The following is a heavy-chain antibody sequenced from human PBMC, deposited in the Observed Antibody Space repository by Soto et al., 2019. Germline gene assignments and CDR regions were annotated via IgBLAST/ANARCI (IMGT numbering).Heavy chain of an antibody. V-gene: IGHV1-69*01. CDR2: IIPICGTA. J-gene: IGHJ6*02. CDR1: GGTFSSYA. Sequence: QVQLVQSGAEVKKPGSSVKVSCKASGGTFSSYAISWVRQAPGQGLEWMGGIIPICGTANYAQKFQGRVTITADESTSTAYLELSSVRSEDTGVYYCARGMGYGEYDYDYYYGMDVWGQGTTVTVSS. CDR3: ARGMGYGEYDYDYYYGMDV. D-gene: IGHD4-17*01.